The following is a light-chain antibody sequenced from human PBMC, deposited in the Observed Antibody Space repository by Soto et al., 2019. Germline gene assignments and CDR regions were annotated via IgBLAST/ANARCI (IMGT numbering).Light chain of an antibody. Sequence: IVLTQAPATLSMSPGERATLSCRASQSVSSYLAWYQQKPGQAPRLLIYDASNRATGIPARFSGSGSGTDFTLTISSLEPEDFAVYYCQHRSNWPPTFGQGTKVDIK. J-gene: IGKJ1*01. V-gene: IGKV3-11*01. CDR2: DAS. CDR3: QHRSNWPPT. CDR1: QSVSSY.